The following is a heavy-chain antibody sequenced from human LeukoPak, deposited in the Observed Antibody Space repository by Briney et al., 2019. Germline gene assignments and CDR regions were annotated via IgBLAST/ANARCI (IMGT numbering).Heavy chain of an antibody. CDR1: DFSINTNYY. CDR3: ATVRGQTGRLPYYYYMDV. V-gene: IGHV4-38-2*02. J-gene: IGHJ6*03. D-gene: IGHD3-10*01. CDR2: INHSGST. Sequence: SETLSLTCTVSDFSINTNYYWGWIRQPPGKGLEWIGEINHSGSTNYNPPLKSRVTISVDTSKNQFSLKLSSVTAADTAVYYCATVRGQTGRLPYYYYMDVWGKGTTVTVSS.